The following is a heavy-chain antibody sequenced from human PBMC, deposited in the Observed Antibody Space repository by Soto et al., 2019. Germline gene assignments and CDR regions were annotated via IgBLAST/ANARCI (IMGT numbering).Heavy chain of an antibody. CDR1: GYTFTDCG. Sequence: QVHLVQSGAEVENPGASVKVSCKASGYTFTDCGISWVRQAPGQGLQWMGWITAFNGNTKYAQQSQGRVTMTTDTSTSTAYMELRSLESDDTAVYYCARISQSDFWSGYYYFFDYWGQGTLVTVSS. J-gene: IGHJ4*02. CDR3: ARISQSDFWSGYYYFFDY. V-gene: IGHV1-18*01. CDR2: ITAFNGNT. D-gene: IGHD3-3*01.